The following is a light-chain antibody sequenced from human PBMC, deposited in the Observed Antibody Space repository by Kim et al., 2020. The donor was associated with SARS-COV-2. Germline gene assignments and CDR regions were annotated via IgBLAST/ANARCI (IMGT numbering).Light chain of an antibody. CDR3: QQSYHTPKA. CDR1: QSISSL. V-gene: IGKV1-39*01. J-gene: IGKJ5*01. CDR2: GAS. Sequence: DIQMTQSPSSLSASVGDRVTITCRASQSISSLLNWYQQKPGKAPNLLIYGASSLQSGVPSRFSGAGSGTDFTLTISSLQPEDFATYYCQQSYHTPKAFGQRKRLEIK.